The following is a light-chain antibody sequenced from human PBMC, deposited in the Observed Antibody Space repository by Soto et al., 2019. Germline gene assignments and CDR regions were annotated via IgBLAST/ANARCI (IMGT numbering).Light chain of an antibody. CDR1: QSISSY. CDR3: QQSYSTTRWT. J-gene: IGKJ1*01. CDR2: AAS. V-gene: IGKV1-39*01. Sequence: DIQMTQSPSSLSASVGDRVTITCRASQSISSYLNWYQQKPGKAPKLLIYAASSLQSGVPSRFSGSGAGTDFTLTISSLQPEDFATYYCQQSYSTTRWTFGQGTKVEI.